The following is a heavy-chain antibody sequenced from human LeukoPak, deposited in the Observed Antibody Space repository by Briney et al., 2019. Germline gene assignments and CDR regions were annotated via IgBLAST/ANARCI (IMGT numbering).Heavy chain of an antibody. V-gene: IGHV3-23*01. CDR2: ISGSSDTT. CDR1: GFTFSNYA. CDR3: VKSGTFFIYYFDS. Sequence: GGSLRLSCTASGFTFSNYAVSWVRQAPGKGLEWLSGISGSSDTTYYADAVKGRFTISRDNSKNTLFLQMSSLRVEDTAVYYCVKSGTFFIYYFDSWGQGTQLTVSS. J-gene: IGHJ4*02. D-gene: IGHD1-26*01.